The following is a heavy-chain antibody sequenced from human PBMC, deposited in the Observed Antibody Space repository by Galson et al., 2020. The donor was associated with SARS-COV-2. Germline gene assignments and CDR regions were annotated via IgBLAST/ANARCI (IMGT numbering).Heavy chain of an antibody. J-gene: IGHJ4*02. CDR3: ARMADGYGGYDYGSSPFDY. Sequence: WIRQPPGKALEWLALIDWDDDKYYSTSLRTRLTISRDTSKNQVFLTMTNMDPVDTATYYCARMADGYGGYDYGSSPFDYWGQGTLVTVSS. D-gene: IGHD5-12*01. V-gene: IGHV2-70*01. CDR2: IDWDDDK.